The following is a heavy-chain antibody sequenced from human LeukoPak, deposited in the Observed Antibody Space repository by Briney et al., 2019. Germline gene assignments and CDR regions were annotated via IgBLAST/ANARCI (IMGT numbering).Heavy chain of an antibody. CDR2: FDPEDGET. V-gene: IGHV1-24*01. D-gene: IGHD6-13*01. Sequence: ASVKVSCKVSGYTLNELSMHWVRQALGKGLERMGGFDPEDGETIYAQKFQGRVTMTEDTSTDTAYMELSSLRSEDTAVYYCATLCSSCLHAFDIWGQGTMVTVSS. CDR1: GYTLNELS. CDR3: ATLCSSCLHAFDI. J-gene: IGHJ3*02.